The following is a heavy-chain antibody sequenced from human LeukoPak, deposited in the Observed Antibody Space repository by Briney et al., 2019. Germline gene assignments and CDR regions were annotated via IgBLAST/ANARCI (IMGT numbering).Heavy chain of an antibody. D-gene: IGHD6-6*01. CDR1: GYTLTELS. Sequence: ASVKVSCKVSGYTLTELSMHWVRPAPGKGLEWVEGFEPEDGETIYAQKLQGRVTMTEDTSTDTAYMELSSLRSEDTAVYYCATGSTQPSSSSSYYYYYMDVWGKGTPVTVSS. V-gene: IGHV1-24*01. CDR2: FEPEDGET. J-gene: IGHJ6*03. CDR3: ATGSTQPSSSSSYYYYYMDV.